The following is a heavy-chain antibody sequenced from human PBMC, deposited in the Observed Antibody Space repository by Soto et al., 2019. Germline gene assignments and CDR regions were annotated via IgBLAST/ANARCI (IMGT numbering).Heavy chain of an antibody. CDR2: ISGGGDTT. CDR3: AKGRGGSGSLTPRVAF. Sequence: EVQLLESGGGLVQPGGSLRLSCAASGFTFNNYAMTWVRQAPGKGLEWVSAISGGGDTTSYADSVKGRFTVSRDGSKNTLYLQMSSLRAEDTPLYYCAKGRGGSGSLTPRVAFWGQGTLVTVSS. V-gene: IGHV3-23*01. D-gene: IGHD3-10*01. CDR1: GFTFNNYA. J-gene: IGHJ4*02.